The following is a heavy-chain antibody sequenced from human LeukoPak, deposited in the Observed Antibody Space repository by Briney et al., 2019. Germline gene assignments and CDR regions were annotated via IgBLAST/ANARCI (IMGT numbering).Heavy chain of an antibody. Sequence: PGGSLRLSCAASGFTFSSYAMSWVRQAPGKGLEWVSAISGSGGSTYYADSVKGRFTISRDNSKNTLYLQMNSLRAEDTAVYYCAKDPPAGYCTNGVCQDYWGQGTLVTISS. CDR2: ISGSGGST. J-gene: IGHJ4*02. V-gene: IGHV3-23*01. D-gene: IGHD2-8*01. CDR3: AKDPPAGYCTNGVCQDY. CDR1: GFTFSSYA.